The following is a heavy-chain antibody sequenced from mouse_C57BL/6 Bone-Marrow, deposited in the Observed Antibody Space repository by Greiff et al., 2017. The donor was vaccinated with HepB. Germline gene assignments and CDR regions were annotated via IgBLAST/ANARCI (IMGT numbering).Heavy chain of an antibody. CDR1: GYTFTSYW. J-gene: IGHJ1*03. Sequence: VQLQQPGAELVMPGASVKLSCKASGYTFTSYWMHWVKQRPGQGLEWIGEIDPSDSYTNYNQKFKGKSTLTVDKSSSTAYMQLSSLTSEDSAVYDCARERFITTVVATPYWYFDVWGTGTTVTVSS. D-gene: IGHD1-1*01. CDR2: IDPSDSYT. CDR3: ARERFITTVVATPYWYFDV. V-gene: IGHV1-69*01.